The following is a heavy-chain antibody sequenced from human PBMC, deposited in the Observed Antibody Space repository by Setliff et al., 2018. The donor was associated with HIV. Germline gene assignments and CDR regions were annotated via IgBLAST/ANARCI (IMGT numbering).Heavy chain of an antibody. J-gene: IGHJ4*02. CDR1: GGSFSGYY. CDR3: AAASSWDPLLDY. CDR2: IHHSGST. V-gene: IGHV4-34*01. Sequence: SETLSLTCAVYGGSFSGYYWSWIRQPPGKGLEWIGEIHHSGSTNYNPSLKSRVTISVETSMDQFSLKLNSVTAADTAVYYCAAASSWDPLLDYWGQGTLVTVSS. D-gene: IGHD6-13*01.